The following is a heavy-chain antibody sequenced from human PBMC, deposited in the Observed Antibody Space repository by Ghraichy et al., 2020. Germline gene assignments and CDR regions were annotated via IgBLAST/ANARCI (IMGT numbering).Heavy chain of an antibody. CDR1: GFTVSSNY. V-gene: IGHV3-66*01. J-gene: IGHJ6*02. CDR3: AREVASSSWYTYGMDV. CDR2: IYSGGST. D-gene: IGHD6-13*01. Sequence: LSLTCAASGFTVSSNYMSWVRQAPGKGLEWVSVIYSGGSTYYADSVKGRFTISRDNSKNTLYLQMNSLRAEDTAVYYCAREVASSSWYTYGMDVWGQGTTVTVSS.